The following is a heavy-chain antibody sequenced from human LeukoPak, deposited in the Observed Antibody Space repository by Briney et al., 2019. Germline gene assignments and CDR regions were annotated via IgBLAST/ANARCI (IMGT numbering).Heavy chain of an antibody. CDR3: ARDRGGSYSAIDY. CDR1: GFTFSSYS. J-gene: IGHJ4*02. V-gene: IGHV3-48*04. D-gene: IGHD1-26*01. Sequence: GGSLRLSCAASGFTFSSYSMNWVRQAPGKGLEWVSFISGSSSTIYYADSVKGRFTISRDNAKNSLYLQMNSLRAEDTAVYYCARDRGGSYSAIDYWAREPWSPSPQ. CDR2: ISGSSSTI.